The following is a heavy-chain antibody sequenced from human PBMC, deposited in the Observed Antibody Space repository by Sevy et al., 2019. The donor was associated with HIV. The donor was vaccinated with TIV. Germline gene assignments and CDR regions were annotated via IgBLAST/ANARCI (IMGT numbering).Heavy chain of an antibody. V-gene: IGHV4-34*01. D-gene: IGHD1-26*01. J-gene: IGHJ4*02. Sequence: SETLSLTCAVYGGSFSGYYWNWIRQPPGKGLEWIGEINHRGSSKYNPALKSRVTISVDRSKNQFSLKLNSVTAADTAGYYCARAGAYSGSFFDYWGQGTLVTVSS. CDR2: INHRGSS. CDR3: ARAGAYSGSFFDY. CDR1: GGSFSGYY.